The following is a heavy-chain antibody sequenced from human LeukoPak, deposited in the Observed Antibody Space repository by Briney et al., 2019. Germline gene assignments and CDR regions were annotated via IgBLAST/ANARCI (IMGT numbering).Heavy chain of an antibody. J-gene: IGHJ4*02. CDR1: GFTFSTYA. V-gene: IGHV3-23*01. CDR3: AKDPPILRWSFDF. CDR2: ITGGGGTT. Sequence: GGSLGLSCVASGFTFSTYAMSWVRRTPGKGLEWASAITGGGGTTYYADSVKGRFTISRDNSKNTLYLQMNSLRAGDTAVYYCAKDPPILRWSFDFWGQGTLVTVSS. D-gene: IGHD4-23*01.